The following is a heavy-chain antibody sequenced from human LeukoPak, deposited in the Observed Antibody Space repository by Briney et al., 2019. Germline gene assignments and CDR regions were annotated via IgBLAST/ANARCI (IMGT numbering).Heavy chain of an antibody. CDR2: ISGSGGST. D-gene: IGHD3-3*01. CDR3: AKKGVAQYDFWSGYLGMDV. CDR1: GFTFSSYA. V-gene: IGHV3-23*01. J-gene: IGHJ6*02. Sequence: AGGSLRLSCAASGFTFSSYAMSWVRQAPGKGLEWVSAISGSGGSTYYADSVKGRFTISRDNSKSTLYLQMNSLRAEDTAVYYCAKKGVAQYDFWSGYLGMDVWGQGTTVTVSS.